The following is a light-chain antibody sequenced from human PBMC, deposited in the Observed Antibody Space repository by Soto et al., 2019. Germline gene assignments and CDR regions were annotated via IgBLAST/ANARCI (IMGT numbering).Light chain of an antibody. CDR1: QSIGTS. CDR2: KAS. CDR3: QQYNSYWT. V-gene: IGKV1-5*03. J-gene: IGKJ1*01. Sequence: DIQMTQSPSTLSASVGDRVTITCRARQSIGTSLAWYQQKPGKAPNLLIYKASTLETGVPSRFTGSGSGTEFTLTISSLQPDDFATDYCQQYNSYWTFGQGTKVEIK.